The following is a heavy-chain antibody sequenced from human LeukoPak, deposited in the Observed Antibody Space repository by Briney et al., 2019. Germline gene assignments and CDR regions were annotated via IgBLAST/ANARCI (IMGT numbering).Heavy chain of an antibody. J-gene: IGHJ5*02. V-gene: IGHV4-59*01. D-gene: IGHD3-3*01. Sequence: SETLSLTCTVSGGSISSYYWSWIRQPPGKGLEWIGYIYYSGRTNYNPSLKSRATISVDTSKNQFSLKLPFVPAADTAVYYGAGVTPYDFWGGNPDPGFDPWAQEPWSPSPQ. CDR2: IYYSGRT. CDR1: GGSISSYY. CDR3: AGVTPYDFWGGNPDPGFDP.